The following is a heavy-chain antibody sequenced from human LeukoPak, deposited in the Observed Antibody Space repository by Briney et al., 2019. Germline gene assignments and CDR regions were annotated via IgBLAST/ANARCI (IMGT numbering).Heavy chain of an antibody. Sequence: PGGSLRLSCAASRFTFRTSGMNWVRPAPAKGLEWVSYISSSGTTISYAQSVKGRFTNSRDNAQNSLTLHMNTLRAEDTAVYYCAKDGGTHFDHWGQGTLVTVSS. CDR3: AKDGGTHFDH. V-gene: IGHV3-48*01. J-gene: IGHJ4*02. CDR2: ISSSGTTI. CDR1: RFTFRTSG. D-gene: IGHD1-26*01.